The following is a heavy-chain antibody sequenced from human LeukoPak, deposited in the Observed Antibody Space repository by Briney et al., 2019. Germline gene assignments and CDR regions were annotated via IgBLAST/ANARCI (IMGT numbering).Heavy chain of an antibody. CDR2: ISAYNGNT. Sequence: ASVKDSCKASVYTFTSYGISWVRHAPGQGLEWMRWISAYNGNTNYAQKLQGRVTMTTDTSTSTAYMELRSLRSDDTAVYYCARKTGWYEDYWGQGTLVTVSS. J-gene: IGHJ4*02. CDR3: ARKTGWYEDY. V-gene: IGHV1-18*01. D-gene: IGHD6-19*01. CDR1: VYTFTSYG.